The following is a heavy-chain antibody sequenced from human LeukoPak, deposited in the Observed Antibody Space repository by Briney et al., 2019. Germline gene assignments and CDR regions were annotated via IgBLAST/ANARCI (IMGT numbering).Heavy chain of an antibody. D-gene: IGHD5-12*01. CDR1: GYTFTSYD. CDR2: MNPNSGNT. CDR3: AGGWEPYDYWFDP. J-gene: IGHJ5*02. Sequence: ASVKVSCKASGYTFTSYDINWVRQATGQGLEWMGWMNPNSGNTGYAQKFQGRVTFTRDTSISTAYMELSGLRSDDTAIYYCAGGWEPYDYWFDPWGQGTLVTVSS. V-gene: IGHV1-8*03.